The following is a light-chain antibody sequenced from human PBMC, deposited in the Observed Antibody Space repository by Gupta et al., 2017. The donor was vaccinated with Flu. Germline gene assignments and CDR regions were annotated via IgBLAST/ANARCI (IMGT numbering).Light chain of an antibody. CDR2: DDR. V-gene: IGLV3-21*02. Sequence: GGNNSGSKSVQWYQQKPGQAPVLVVYDDRDRPSGIPERFSGSNSGNTATLIISRVEAGDEADYYCQVWDSISTYVFGSGTEVTVL. CDR1: NSGSKS. CDR3: QVWDSISTYV. J-gene: IGLJ1*01.